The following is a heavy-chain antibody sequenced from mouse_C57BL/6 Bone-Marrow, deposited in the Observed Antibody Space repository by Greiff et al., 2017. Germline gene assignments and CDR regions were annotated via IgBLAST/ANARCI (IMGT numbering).Heavy chain of an antibody. D-gene: IGHD1-1*01. J-gene: IGHJ2*01. CDR3: ARRGDYYGSSYGAFDY. Sequence: QVQLQQSDSELVKPGASVKISCKVSGYTFTDHTIHWMKQRPEQGLEWIGYIYPRDGSTKYNEKFKGKATLTADKSSSTAYMQLNSLTSEDSAVYFCARRGDYYGSSYGAFDYWGQGTTLTVSS. CDR2: IYPRDGST. CDR1: GYTFTDHT. V-gene: IGHV1-78*01.